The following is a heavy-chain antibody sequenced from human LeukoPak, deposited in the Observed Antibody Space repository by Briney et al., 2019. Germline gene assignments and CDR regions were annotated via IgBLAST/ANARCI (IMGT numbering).Heavy chain of an antibody. D-gene: IGHD3-22*01. CDR2: INHSGST. Sequence: SETLSLTCAVYGGSFSGYYRSYIRQPPGKGLEWIGEINHSGSTNYNPSLKGRVTISVDTSKNQFSLKLNSVTAADTAVYYCARRTYYYDSSAYQNWFDSWGQGTLVTVSS. CDR1: GGSFSGYY. V-gene: IGHV4-34*01. CDR3: ARRTYYYDSSAYQNWFDS. J-gene: IGHJ5*01.